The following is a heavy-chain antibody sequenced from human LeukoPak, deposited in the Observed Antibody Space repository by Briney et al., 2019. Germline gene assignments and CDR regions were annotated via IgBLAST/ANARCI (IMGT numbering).Heavy chain of an antibody. J-gene: IGHJ4*02. V-gene: IGHV3-15*01. D-gene: IGHD3-16*01. CDR2: IISKTDGGTT. Sequence: GGSLRLSCAASGFTFSYAWMSWVRQAPGKGLEWVGRIISKTDGGTTDYAAPVKGRFTTSGDDSKNKLYLQMNSLKTEDTAVYYCSHDRRPGGTTAHPDSGPRTLFTVSS. CDR1: GFTFSYAW. CDR3: SHDRRPGGTTAHPD.